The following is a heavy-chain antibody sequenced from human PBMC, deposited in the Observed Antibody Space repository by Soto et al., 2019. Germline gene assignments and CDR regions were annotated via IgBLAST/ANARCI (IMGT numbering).Heavy chain of an antibody. CDR2: IIPIFGTA. CDR1: GGTFSSYA. J-gene: IGHJ2*01. V-gene: IGHV1-69*12. CDR3: ARDSSSRSYWYFDL. D-gene: IGHD2-2*01. Sequence: QVQLVQSGAEVKKPGSSVKVSCKASGGTFSSYAISWVRQAPGQGLEWMGGIIPIFGTANYAQKFQGRVKXXAXAXXSTASMELSSLRSEDTAVYYCARDSSSRSYWYFDLWGRGTLVTVSS.